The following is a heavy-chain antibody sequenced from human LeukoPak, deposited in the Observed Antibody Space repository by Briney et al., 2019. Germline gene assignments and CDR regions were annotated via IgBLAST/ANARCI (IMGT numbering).Heavy chain of an antibody. D-gene: IGHD7-27*01. Sequence: SETRSLTCAVYGGSFSGYYWSWIRQPPGKGLEWIGEINHSGSTNYNPSLKSRVTISVDTSKNQFSLKLSSVTAADTAVYYCARLPANWGTFDYWGQGTLVTVSS. J-gene: IGHJ4*02. CDR1: GGSFSGYY. CDR2: INHSGST. CDR3: ARLPANWGTFDY. V-gene: IGHV4-34*01.